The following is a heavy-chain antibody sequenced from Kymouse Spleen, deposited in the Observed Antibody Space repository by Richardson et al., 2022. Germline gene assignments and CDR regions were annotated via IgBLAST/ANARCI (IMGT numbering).Heavy chain of an antibody. D-gene: IGHD4-17*01. V-gene: IGHV4-34*01. Sequence: QVQLQQWGAGLLKPSETLSLTCAVYGGSFSGYYWSWIRQPPGKGLEWIGEINHSGSTNYNPSLKSRVTISVDTSKNQFSLKLSSVTAADTAVYYCARGRGGDYPYYFDYWGQGTLVTVSS. CDR2: INHSGST. CDR3: ARGRGGDYPYYFDY. CDR1: GGSFSGYY. J-gene: IGHJ4*02.